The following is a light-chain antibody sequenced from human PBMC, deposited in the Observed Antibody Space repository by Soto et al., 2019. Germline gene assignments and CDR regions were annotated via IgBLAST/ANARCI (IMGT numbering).Light chain of an antibody. CDR1: QSISSY. V-gene: IGKV1-39*01. CDR2: AAS. J-gene: IGKJ2*01. Sequence: DIQMTQSRSSLSASVGDRVTITCRASQSISSYLNWYQQIPGKAPKLLIYAASSLQSGVPSRFSGSGSGTDFTLTISSLQPEDFATYYCQQSYSTPQYTFGQGTKLEIK. CDR3: QQSYSTPQYT.